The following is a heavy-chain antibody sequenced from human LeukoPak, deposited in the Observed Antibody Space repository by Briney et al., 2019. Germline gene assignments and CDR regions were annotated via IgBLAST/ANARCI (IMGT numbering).Heavy chain of an antibody. J-gene: IGHJ6*02. D-gene: IGHD3-10*01. CDR2: IIPIFGTA. CDR3: ARALWFGEDYYYGMDA. Sequence: GASVKVSCKASGGTFSSYAISWVRQAPGQGLEWMGGIIPIFGTANYAQKFQGRVTITADKSTSTAYMELSSLRSEDTAVYYCARALWFGEDYYYGMDAWGQGTTVTVSS. CDR1: GGTFSSYA. V-gene: IGHV1-69*06.